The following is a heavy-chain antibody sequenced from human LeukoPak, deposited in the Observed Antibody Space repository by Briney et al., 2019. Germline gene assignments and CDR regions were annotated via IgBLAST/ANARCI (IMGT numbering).Heavy chain of an antibody. CDR2: VIPILGIA. CDR3: ASTLVGYYDSSGYYFDY. J-gene: IGHJ4*02. Sequence: GASVKVSCKASGGTFSSYAISWVRQAPGQGLEWMGRVIPILGIANYAQKFQGRVTITADKSTSTAYMELSSLRSEDTAVYYCASTLVGYYDSSGYYFDYWGQGTLVTVSS. V-gene: IGHV1-69*04. D-gene: IGHD3-22*01. CDR1: GGTFSSYA.